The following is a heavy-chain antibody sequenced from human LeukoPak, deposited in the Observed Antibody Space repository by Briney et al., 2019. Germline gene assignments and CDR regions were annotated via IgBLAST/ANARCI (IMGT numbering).Heavy chain of an antibody. CDR2: INTNTGNP. Sequence: ASVKVSCKASGYTFTSYAMNWVRQAPGQGLEWMGWINTNTGNPTYAQGFTGRFVFSLDTSVSTAYLQISSLKAEDTAVYHCARADSSSWYDPDFDYWGQGTLVTVSS. J-gene: IGHJ4*02. V-gene: IGHV7-4-1*02. D-gene: IGHD6-13*01. CDR1: GYTFTSYA. CDR3: ARADSSSWYDPDFDY.